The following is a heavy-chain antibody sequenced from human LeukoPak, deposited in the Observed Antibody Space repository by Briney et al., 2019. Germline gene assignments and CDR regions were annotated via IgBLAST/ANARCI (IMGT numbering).Heavy chain of an antibody. CDR3: AREGPSSPDAFDI. V-gene: IGHV4-31*03. J-gene: IGHJ3*02. Sequence: SQTLSLTCTVSGGSISSGGYYWSWIRQHPGKGLEWIGYIYYSGSTYYNPSLKSRVTISVDTSKSQFSLKLSSVTAADTAVYYCAREGPSSPDAFDIWGQGTMVTVSS. D-gene: IGHD2-2*01. CDR1: GGSISSGGYY. CDR2: IYYSGST.